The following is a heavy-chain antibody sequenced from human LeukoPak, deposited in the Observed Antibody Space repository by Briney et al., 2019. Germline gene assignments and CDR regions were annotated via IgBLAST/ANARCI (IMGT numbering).Heavy chain of an antibody. D-gene: IGHD2-21*02. Sequence: PGGSLRLSCAASGFTFSSYWMHWVRQAPGKGLVWVSRINSDGSSTSYADSVKGRFTISRDNAKNTLYLQMNSLRAEDTAVYYCARAGPYCGGDCFLNYWGQGTLVTVSS. J-gene: IGHJ4*02. CDR2: INSDGSST. CDR1: GFTFSSYW. V-gene: IGHV3-74*01. CDR3: ARAGPYCGGDCFLNY.